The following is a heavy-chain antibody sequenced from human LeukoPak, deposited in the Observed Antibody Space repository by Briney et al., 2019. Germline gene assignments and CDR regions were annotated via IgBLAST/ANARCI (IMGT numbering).Heavy chain of an antibody. CDR2: IYHSGST. CDR1: GYSISGGYY. V-gene: IGHV4-38-2*01. CDR3: ARHGCSSNICHFDY. Sequence: PSETLSLTCAVSGYSISGGYYWGWIRQPPVKGLEWIGSIYHSGSTYYNSSLKSRVTISVDTSKNQFSLKLNSVTAADTAVYYCARHGCSSNICHFDYWGQGTLVTVSS. J-gene: IGHJ4*02. D-gene: IGHD2-2*01.